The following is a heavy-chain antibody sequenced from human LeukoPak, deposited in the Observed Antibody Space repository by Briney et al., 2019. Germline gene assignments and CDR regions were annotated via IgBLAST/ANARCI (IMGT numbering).Heavy chain of an antibody. V-gene: IGHV1-69*04. Sequence: ASVKVSCKASGGTLSSYAISWVRQAPGQGLEWMGMIIPILGIANYAQKFQGRVTITADKSTSTAYMELSSLRSEDTAVYYCARSYDSSGYYYYGMDVWGQGTTVTVSS. CDR1: GGTLSSYA. D-gene: IGHD3-22*01. CDR3: ARSYDSSGYYYYGMDV. J-gene: IGHJ6*02. CDR2: IIPILGIA.